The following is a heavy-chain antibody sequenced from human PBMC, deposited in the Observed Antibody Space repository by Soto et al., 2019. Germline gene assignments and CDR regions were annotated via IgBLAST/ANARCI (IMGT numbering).Heavy chain of an antibody. CDR1: GFTFSTYS. D-gene: IGHD6-25*01. V-gene: IGHV3-48*01. CDR3: ARDQRLETENWFDP. CDR2: ISSTSNTI. Sequence: VQLVESGGGLVQPGGSLRLSCAASGFTFSTYSMNWVRQAPGKGLEWVSYISSTSNTILYADSVRGRFTISRDNAKTSLYLQMNSLRAEDTAVYYCARDQRLETENWFDPWGQGTLVTVSS. J-gene: IGHJ5*02.